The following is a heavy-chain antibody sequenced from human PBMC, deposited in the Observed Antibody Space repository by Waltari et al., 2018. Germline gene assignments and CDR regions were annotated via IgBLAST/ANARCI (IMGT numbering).Heavy chain of an antibody. V-gene: IGHV3-7*01. J-gene: IGHJ4*02. D-gene: IGHD7-27*01. CDR2: IKPDGSEK. Sequence: EVQLVESGGGLVQSGGSLRLSCAASGFPFSTNWMSWVRQAPGKGLEWLANIKPDGSEKYDVDSVKGRFTISRDNAKNSLSLQMDSLRAEDTAVYYCARDFNWGWFYWGQGALVTVSS. CDR3: ARDFNWGWFY. CDR1: GFPFSTNW.